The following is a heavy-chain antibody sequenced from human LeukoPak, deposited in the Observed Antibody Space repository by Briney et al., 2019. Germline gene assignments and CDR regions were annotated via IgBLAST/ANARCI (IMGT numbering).Heavy chain of an antibody. J-gene: IGHJ4*02. CDR1: GYTFTSYG. V-gene: IGHV1-18*01. CDR2: ISAYNGNT. Sequence: ASVKVSCKASGYTFTSYGISWVRQAPGQGLEWMGWISAYNGNTNYAQKLQGRVTMTTDTSTSTAYMELRSLRSDDTAVYYCAVSIAVAGTNDYWGQGTLVTVSS. CDR3: AVSIAVAGTNDY. D-gene: IGHD6-19*01.